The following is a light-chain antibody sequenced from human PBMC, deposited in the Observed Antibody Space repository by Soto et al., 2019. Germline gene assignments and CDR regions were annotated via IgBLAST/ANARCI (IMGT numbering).Light chain of an antibody. CDR1: QTFSNTS. Sequence: EIVLTQFPGALSLSPGERVTLSCRASQTFSNTSLAWYQQKSGQAPKFLIYGASNRATGIPDRFSGSGSGTDFTLTISRLEPEDFAVYYCQQYGALPPTFGGGKKVEIK. V-gene: IGKV3-20*01. CDR3: QQYGALPPT. J-gene: IGKJ4*01. CDR2: GAS.